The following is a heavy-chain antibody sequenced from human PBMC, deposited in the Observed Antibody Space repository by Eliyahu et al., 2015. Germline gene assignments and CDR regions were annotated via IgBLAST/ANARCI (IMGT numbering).Heavy chain of an antibody. J-gene: IGHJ4*02. CDR1: RFPFDNYA. V-gene: IGHV3-23*01. CDR2: ISGSGGST. CDR3: GKNLRLGTKSPIDN. D-gene: IGHD4-11*01. Sequence: EVHLLESGGGLVQPGGSLRLSCAAPRFPFDNYAMTWARQAPGKGLEWVSSISGSGGSTYYADSVKGRFTISRDNAKNTLSLQMNRLRAEDTAVYYCGKNLRLGTKSPIDNWGQGTLVIVSS.